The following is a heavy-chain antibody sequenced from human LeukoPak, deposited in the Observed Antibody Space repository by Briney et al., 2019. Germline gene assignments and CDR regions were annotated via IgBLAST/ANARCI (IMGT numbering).Heavy chain of an antibody. CDR3: AXXXTNWGPXXX. CDR2: ISTSADT. Sequence: QPGGSLRLSCAASGFTFSSYAMTWVRQAPGKGLEWVSTISTSADTYYADSVKGRFTISRDNSKNTLYLHMNTLRPEDTALYYCAXXXTNWGPXXXWGQXXXXTVX. J-gene: IGHJ4*02. CDR1: GFTFSSYA. D-gene: IGHD7-27*01. V-gene: IGHV3-23*01.